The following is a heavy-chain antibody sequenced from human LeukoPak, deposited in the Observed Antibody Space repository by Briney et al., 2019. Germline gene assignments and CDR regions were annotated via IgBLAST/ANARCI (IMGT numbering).Heavy chain of an antibody. CDR2: IYPADSDI. Sequence: GESLKISCKGSGYNFDNYWIGWVRQMPGKGLEWMGIIYPADSDIRYSPSFQGQVTISADKSISTAYLQWSSLKASDTAMYYCARQEYCSGGSCYTWFDPWGQGTLVTVSS. V-gene: IGHV5-51*01. CDR1: GYNFDNYW. D-gene: IGHD2-15*01. CDR3: ARQEYCSGGSCYTWFDP. J-gene: IGHJ5*02.